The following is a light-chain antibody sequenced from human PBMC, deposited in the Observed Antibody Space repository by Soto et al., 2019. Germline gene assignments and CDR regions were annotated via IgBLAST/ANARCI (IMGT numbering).Light chain of an antibody. Sequence: QSVLTQPPSASGTPGQRVIISCSGSSSHIGSNTVNWYQQLPGTAPTLLIYSNNQRPSGVPDRFSGSKSGTSASLAISVLQSEDQADYYCAAWDDSLNGRYVFGTGTKLTVL. CDR1: SSHIGSNT. V-gene: IGLV1-44*01. CDR3: AAWDDSLNGRYV. J-gene: IGLJ1*01. CDR2: SNN.